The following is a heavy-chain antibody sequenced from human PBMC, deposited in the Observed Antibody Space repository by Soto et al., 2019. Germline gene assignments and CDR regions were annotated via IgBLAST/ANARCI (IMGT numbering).Heavy chain of an antibody. CDR1: GYTFTSYY. D-gene: IGHD2-2*02. J-gene: IGHJ5*02. CDR2: INPSGGST. Sequence: ASVKVSCKASGYTFTSYYMHWVRQAPGQGLEWMGIINPSGGSTSYAQKFQGRVTMTRDTSTSTVYMELSSLRSEDTAVYYCERDGALTCEKLVQAAIDWFDPCGQRTLVTVSS. CDR3: ERDGALTCEKLVQAAIDWFDP. V-gene: IGHV1-46*01.